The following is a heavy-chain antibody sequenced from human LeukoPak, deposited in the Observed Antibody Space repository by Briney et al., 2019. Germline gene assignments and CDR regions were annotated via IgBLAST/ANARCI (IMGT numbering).Heavy chain of an antibody. D-gene: IGHD6-19*01. V-gene: IGHV3-30*03. J-gene: IGHJ6*02. CDR3: ARVGPGVGSGWYEEYYYYYGMDV. CDR1: GFIFSNYG. Sequence: GKSLRLSCAASGFIFSNYGMHWVRQAPGKGLEWVAVVSYDGSNKYYADSVKGRFTISRDNPKNTLSLQMSSLRAEDTAVYYCARVGPGVGSGWYEEYYYYYGMDVWGQGTTVTVSS. CDR2: VSYDGSNK.